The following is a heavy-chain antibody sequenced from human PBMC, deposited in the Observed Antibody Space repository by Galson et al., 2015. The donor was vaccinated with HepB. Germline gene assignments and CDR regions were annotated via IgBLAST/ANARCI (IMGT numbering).Heavy chain of an antibody. CDR1: GFTFSNYC. D-gene: IGHD3-3*01. Sequence: SLRLSCAASGFTFSNYCMSWVRQAPGKGLEWVANIRQQGSERYYVDSVKGRFTISRDDAKKSLYLQMNSLRVEDTAIYYCVARGVPFCYYGFDVWGQGTTVAVSS. V-gene: IGHV3-7*05. J-gene: IGHJ6*02. CDR3: VARGVPFCYYGFDV. CDR2: IRQQGSER.